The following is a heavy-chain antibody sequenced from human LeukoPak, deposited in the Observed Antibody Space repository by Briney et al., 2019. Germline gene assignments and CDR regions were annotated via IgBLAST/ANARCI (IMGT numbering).Heavy chain of an antibody. D-gene: IGHD1-7*01. CDR3: AGWEGLNTATWNFGPFDF. CDR2: ISGSGGST. CDR1: GFTFSSHA. V-gene: IGHV3-23*01. Sequence: GGSLRLSCAASGFTFSSHAMNWVRQAPGMGLEWVSLISGSGGSTYYADSAKGRFTISRDNSKNTLYLQMNSLRAEDTAVYYWAGWEGLNTATWNFGPFDFWGQGPLVTVSS. J-gene: IGHJ4*02.